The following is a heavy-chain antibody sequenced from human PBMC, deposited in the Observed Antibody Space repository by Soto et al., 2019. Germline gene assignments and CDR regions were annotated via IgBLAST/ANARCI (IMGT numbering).Heavy chain of an antibody. Sequence: GASVKVSCKASGFTFTSSAVQWVRQARGQRLEWIGWIVVGSGNTNYAQKFQERVTITRDMSTSTAYMELSSLRSEDTAVYYCAAYIVVVPAAKVISGFDIWGQGTMVTVSS. V-gene: IGHV1-58*01. CDR2: IVVGSGNT. D-gene: IGHD2-2*01. CDR3: AAYIVVVPAAKVISGFDI. CDR1: GFTFTSSA. J-gene: IGHJ3*02.